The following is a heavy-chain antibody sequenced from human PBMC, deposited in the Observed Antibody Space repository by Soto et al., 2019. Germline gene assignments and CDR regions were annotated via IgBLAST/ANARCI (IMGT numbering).Heavy chain of an antibody. CDR1: GFTFSSYS. Sequence: PVGSLRLSCAASGFTFSSYSMNWVRQAPGKGLEWVSYISSSSSTIYYADSVKGRFTISRDNAKNSLYLQMKSLRDEDTAVYYCARVYCSSTSCYPYYYGMDVWGQGTTVTVSS. CDR2: ISSSSSTI. D-gene: IGHD2-2*01. J-gene: IGHJ6*02. V-gene: IGHV3-48*02. CDR3: ARVYCSSTSCYPYYYGMDV.